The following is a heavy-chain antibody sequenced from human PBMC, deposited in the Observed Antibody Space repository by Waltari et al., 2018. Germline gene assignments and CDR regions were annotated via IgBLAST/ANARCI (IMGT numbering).Heavy chain of an antibody. J-gene: IGHJ4*02. Sequence: VQLVQSGAEVKKPGSSVKVSCKVSGGTFNNSGISWVRQAPGQGLEWMGVVIPGRGADNYAQKFQGRVIIRADESSGTVYMELSSLRSGDTAIYYCAFDGSGSEDYFDFWGQGTLVTVSS. CDR1: GGTFNNSG. D-gene: IGHD3-10*01. CDR3: AFDGSGSEDYFDF. V-gene: IGHV1-69*01. CDR2: VIPGRGAD.